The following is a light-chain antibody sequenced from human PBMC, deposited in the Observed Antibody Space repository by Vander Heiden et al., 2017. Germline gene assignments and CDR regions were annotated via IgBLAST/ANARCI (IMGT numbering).Light chain of an antibody. Sequence: SALTQPASVSGSPVQSITISCTGTSSDVGGYNYVSWYQQHPGKAPKLMIYEVSNRPSGVSNRFSGSKSGNTASLTISGLQAEDEADYYCSSYTSSSTLYVFGTGTKVTVL. CDR3: SSYTSSSTLYV. J-gene: IGLJ1*01. CDR2: EVS. V-gene: IGLV2-14*01. CDR1: SSDVGGYNY.